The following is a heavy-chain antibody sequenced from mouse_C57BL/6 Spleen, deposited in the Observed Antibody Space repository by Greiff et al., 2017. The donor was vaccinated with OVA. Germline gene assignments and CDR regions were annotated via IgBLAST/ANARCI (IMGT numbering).Heavy chain of an antibody. CDR3: AREGKDDGYY. J-gene: IGHJ2*01. CDR1: GYTFTSYW. Sequence: QVQLQQPGAELVRPGSSVKLSCKASGYTFTSYWMHWVKQRPIQGLEWIGNIDPSVSETHYNQKFKDKATLTVDKSSSTAYMQLSSLTSEDSAVYYCAREGKDDGYYWGQGTTLTVSS. D-gene: IGHD2-3*01. CDR2: IDPSVSET. V-gene: IGHV1-52*01.